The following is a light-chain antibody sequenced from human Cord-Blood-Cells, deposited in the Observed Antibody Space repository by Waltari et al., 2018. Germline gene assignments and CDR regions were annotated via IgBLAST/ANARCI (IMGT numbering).Light chain of an antibody. CDR1: SSDGGGYNY. V-gene: IGLV2-14*01. CDR2: DVS. Sequence: QSALTQTASVSGSPGQSITISCTGTSSDGGGYNYVSWYQQHPGKAPKLMIYDVSNRPSGVSNRFSGSKSGNTASLTISGLQAEDEADYYCSSYTSSSTLEGVFGGGTKLTVL. CDR3: SSYTSSSTLEGV. J-gene: IGLJ2*01.